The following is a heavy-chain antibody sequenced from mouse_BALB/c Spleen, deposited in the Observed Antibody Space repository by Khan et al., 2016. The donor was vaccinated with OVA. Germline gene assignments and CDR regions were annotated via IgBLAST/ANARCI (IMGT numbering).Heavy chain of an antibody. V-gene: IGHV2-3*01. CDR2: IWGDGNT. Sequence: QVQLKESGPGLVAPSQSLSITCTVSGFSLTSYGVSWVRKPPGKGLERLGVIWGDGNTNFHSALRSRLSISKDNSKSQVFLKLNSLQTDDTATYYCAKDRGYYAVDYWGQGTSVTVSS. CDR3: AKDRGYYAVDY. J-gene: IGHJ4*01. CDR1: GFSLTSYG.